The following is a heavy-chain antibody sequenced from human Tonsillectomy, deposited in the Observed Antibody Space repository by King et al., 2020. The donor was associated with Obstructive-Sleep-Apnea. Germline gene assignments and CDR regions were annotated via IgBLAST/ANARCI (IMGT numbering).Heavy chain of an antibody. Sequence: VQLVESGGGLVHPGGSLRLSCAAAGFTFDYSPMSWVRQAPGKGLEWGSTIVGSGFSSYFADSVKGRFTISRDNSKNSLYLQMSSLRVEDTAIYFCAKVPVEAIPNDYFDYWGQGTLVTVSS. CDR3: AKVPVEAIPNDYFDY. D-gene: IGHD2-8*01. CDR2: IVGSGFSS. CDR1: GFTFDYSP. J-gene: IGHJ4*02. V-gene: IGHV3-23*04.